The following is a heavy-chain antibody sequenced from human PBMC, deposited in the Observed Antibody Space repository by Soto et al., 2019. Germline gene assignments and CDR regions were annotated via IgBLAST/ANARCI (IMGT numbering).Heavy chain of an antibody. D-gene: IGHD2-2*01. CDR1: GFTFSSYG. CDR3: AKDALGYCISTSCLGPDY. J-gene: IGHJ4*01. Sequence: GGSLRLSCAASGFTFSSYGMHWVRQAPGKGLEWVAVISYDGSNKYYADSVKGRFTISRDNSKNTLYLQMNSLRAEDTAVYYCAKDALGYCISTSCLGPDYLGHGTLVTVSS. CDR2: ISYDGSNK. V-gene: IGHV3-30*18.